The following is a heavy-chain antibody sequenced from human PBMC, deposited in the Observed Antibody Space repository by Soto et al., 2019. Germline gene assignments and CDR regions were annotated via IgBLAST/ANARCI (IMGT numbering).Heavy chain of an antibody. V-gene: IGHV1-3*01. CDR1: GYTFTSYA. J-gene: IGHJ5*02. CDR3: ARASTVTTTNWFDP. CDR2: INAGNGNT. D-gene: IGHD4-17*01. Sequence: ASVKVPCKASGYTFTSYAMHWVRQAPGQRLEWMGWINAGNGNTKYSQKFQGRVTITRDTSASTAYMELSSLRSEDTAVYYCARASTVTTTNWFDPWGQGTLVTVSS.